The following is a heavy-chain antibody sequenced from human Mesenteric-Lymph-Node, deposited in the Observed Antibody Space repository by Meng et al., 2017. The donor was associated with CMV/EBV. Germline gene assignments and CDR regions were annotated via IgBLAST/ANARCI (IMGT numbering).Heavy chain of an antibody. V-gene: IGHV1-69*10. Sequence: SVKVSCKASGGTFSSYAISWVRQAPGQGLEWMGGIIPILGIANYAQKFQGRVTITADKSTSTAYMELSSLRSEDTAVYYCARETIAVREYHYGMDVWGQGTTVTVSS. J-gene: IGHJ6*02. D-gene: IGHD6-6*01. CDR2: IIPILGIA. CDR3: ARETIAVREYHYGMDV. CDR1: GGTFSSYA.